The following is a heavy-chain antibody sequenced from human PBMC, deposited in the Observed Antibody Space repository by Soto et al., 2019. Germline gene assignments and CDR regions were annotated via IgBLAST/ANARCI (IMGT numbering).Heavy chain of an antibody. V-gene: IGHV3-23*01. CDR1: GFSFSSYA. CDR3: ARIPYDHVWGSDRYSPNFDY. D-gene: IGHD3-16*02. Sequence: TGGSLRLSCAASGFSFSSYALSWVRQGPGKGLEWVSGISGSGDSKHYSDSLMGRFTISRDNSKSTLFLQMNSLRAEDTAVYYCARIPYDHVWGSDRYSPNFDYWGQGTQVTVSS. CDR2: ISGSGDSK. J-gene: IGHJ4*02.